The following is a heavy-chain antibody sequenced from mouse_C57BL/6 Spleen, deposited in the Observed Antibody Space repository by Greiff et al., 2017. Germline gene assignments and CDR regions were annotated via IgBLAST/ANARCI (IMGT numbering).Heavy chain of an antibody. CDR3: SRGEWGNPAWFAY. V-gene: IGHV3-8*01. CDR2: ISYSGST. Sequence: EVQRVESGPGLAKPSQTLSLTCSVTGYSITSDYWNWIRKFPGNKLEYMGYISYSGSTYYNPSLKSRISITRDTSKNQYYLQLNSVTTEDTATYYCSRGEWGNPAWFAYRGQGTLVTVSA. D-gene: IGHD2-1*01. J-gene: IGHJ3*01. CDR1: GYSITSDY.